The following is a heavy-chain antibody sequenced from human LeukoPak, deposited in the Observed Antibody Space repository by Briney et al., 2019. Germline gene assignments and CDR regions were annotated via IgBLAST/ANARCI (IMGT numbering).Heavy chain of an antibody. CDR1: GYKFTNYW. J-gene: IGHJ4*02. Sequence: GESLKISCRGSGYKFTNYWIAWVRQMPGKGLEWMGIVYPADSDTRYSPSFQGQVTMSADKSISTAYLQWNSLKASDTAMYYCARQDIAARPPDAHWGQGTLVTVSS. CDR2: VYPADSDT. D-gene: IGHD6-6*01. CDR3: ARQDIAARPPDAH. V-gene: IGHV5-51*01.